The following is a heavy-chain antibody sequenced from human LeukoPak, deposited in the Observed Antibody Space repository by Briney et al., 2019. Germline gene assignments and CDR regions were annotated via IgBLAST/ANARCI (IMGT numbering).Heavy chain of an antibody. Sequence: SQTLSLTWTVSGGSISSGDYYWSWIRQPPGKGLEWIGYIYYSGSTYYNPSLKSRVTISVDTSKNQFSLKLSSVTAADTAVYYCAREVTMVRGPQGWFDPWGQGTLVTVSS. V-gene: IGHV4-30-4*01. CDR1: GGSISSGDYY. CDR3: AREVTMVRGPQGWFDP. D-gene: IGHD3-10*01. J-gene: IGHJ5*02. CDR2: IYYSGST.